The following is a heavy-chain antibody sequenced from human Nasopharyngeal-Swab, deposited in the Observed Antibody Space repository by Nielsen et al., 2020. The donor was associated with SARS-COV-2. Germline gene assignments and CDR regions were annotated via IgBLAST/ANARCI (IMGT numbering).Heavy chain of an antibody. CDR1: GFTFSSYG. J-gene: IGHJ4*02. Sequence: GESLKISCAASGFTFSSYGMHWVRQAPGKGLEWVAVISYDGSNKYCADSVKGRFTISRDNSKNTLYLQMNSLRAEDTAVYYCAKPRDGGYGSPFDYWGQGTLVTVS. D-gene: IGHD3-10*01. CDR2: ISYDGSNK. CDR3: AKPRDGGYGSPFDY. V-gene: IGHV3-30*18.